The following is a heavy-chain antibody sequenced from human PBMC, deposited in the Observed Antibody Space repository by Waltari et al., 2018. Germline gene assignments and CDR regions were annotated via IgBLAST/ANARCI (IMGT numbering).Heavy chain of an antibody. J-gene: IGHJ4*02. D-gene: IGHD3-16*01. CDR1: GFTFSSYA. Sequence: EVQLLESGGGLVQPGGSLRLSCAASGFTFSSYAMSWFRQAPGKGLEWVSVIYSGGSTYYADSVKGRFTISRDNSKNTLYLQMNSLRAEDTAVYYCAKDRLGYYFDYWGQGTLVTVSS. CDR3: AKDRLGYYFDY. CDR2: IYSGGST. V-gene: IGHV3-23*03.